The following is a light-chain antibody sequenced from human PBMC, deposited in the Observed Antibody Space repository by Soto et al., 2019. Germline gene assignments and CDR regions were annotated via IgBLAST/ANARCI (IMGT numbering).Light chain of an antibody. V-gene: IGKV3-11*01. CDR3: QQRTSSLT. Sequence: EIVLTQSPVTLSLSPGERATLSCRASQSVNSYLGWYQQKRGQPPRLLIYDASKRAAGVPARFSGSGSGTDFTLTISSLEPDDFAIYFCQQRTSSLTFGGGTKVEI. J-gene: IGKJ4*01. CDR2: DAS. CDR1: QSVNSY.